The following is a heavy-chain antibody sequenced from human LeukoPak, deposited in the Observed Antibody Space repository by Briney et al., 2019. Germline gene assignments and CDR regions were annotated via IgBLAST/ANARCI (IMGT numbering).Heavy chain of an antibody. Sequence: GGSLRLSCAASGFTFSSYSMNWVRQAPGRGLEWVSSISSSSSYIYYADSVKGRFTISRDNAKNSLYLQMNSLRAEDTAVYYCAAAADDAFDIWGQGTMVTVSS. V-gene: IGHV3-21*01. CDR2: ISSSSSYI. D-gene: IGHD6-13*01. CDR3: AAAADDAFDI. J-gene: IGHJ3*02. CDR1: GFTFSSYS.